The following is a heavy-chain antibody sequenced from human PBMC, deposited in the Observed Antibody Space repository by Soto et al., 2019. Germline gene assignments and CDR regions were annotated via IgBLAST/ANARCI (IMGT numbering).Heavy chain of an antibody. CDR1: GGSISSSGYY. Sequence: SETLSLPCTVSGGSISSSGYYWGWIRQPPGKGLEWIGSIYFGGSTYYNPSLKSRVTISVDTSKNQFSLKLTSVTAADTAVYYCARAIDWFDPWGQGTLVTVS. V-gene: IGHV4-39*01. CDR3: ARAIDWFDP. J-gene: IGHJ5*02. CDR2: IYFGGST.